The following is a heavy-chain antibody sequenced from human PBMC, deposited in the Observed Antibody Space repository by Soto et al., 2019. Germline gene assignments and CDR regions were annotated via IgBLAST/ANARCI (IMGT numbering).Heavy chain of an antibody. V-gene: IGHV3-13*01. D-gene: IGHD3-10*01. Sequence: PGGSLRLSCAASGFTFSSYDRHWVRQATGKGLEWVSAIGTAGDTYYPGSVKGRFTISRENAKNSLYLQRNSLRAGDTAVYYCARGSYGSGSYLLYYYYGMDVWGQGTTVTVSS. CDR1: GFTFSSYD. CDR3: ARGSYGSGSYLLYYYYGMDV. J-gene: IGHJ6*02. CDR2: IGTAGDT.